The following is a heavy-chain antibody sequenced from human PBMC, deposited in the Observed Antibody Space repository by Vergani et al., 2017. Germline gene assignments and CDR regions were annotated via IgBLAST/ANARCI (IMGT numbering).Heavy chain of an antibody. CDR3: TTWGIAAAGFDY. V-gene: IGHV3-15*01. J-gene: IGHJ4*02. CDR1: GFTFSNAW. CDR2: IKSKTDGETT. D-gene: IGHD6-13*01. Sequence: EVQLVESGGGLVKPGGSLRLSCAASGFTFSNAWMSWVRQAPGKGLEWVGRIKSKTDGETTDYAAPVKGRFTISRDDSKNTLYLQMNSLKTEDTAVYYCTTWGIAAAGFDYWGQGTLVTVSS.